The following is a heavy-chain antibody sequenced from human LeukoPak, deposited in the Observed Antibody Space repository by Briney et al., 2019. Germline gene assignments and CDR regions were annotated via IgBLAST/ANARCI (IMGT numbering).Heavy chain of an antibody. CDR1: GFTFSSYS. V-gene: IGHV3-48*01. CDR2: ISSSSSTI. J-gene: IGHJ3*02. CDR3: ARDKALVGGVGATTDAFDI. Sequence: PGGSLRLSCAASGFTFSSYSMNWVRQAPGKGLEWVSYISSSSSTIYYADSVKGRFTISRDNAKNSLYLQMNSLRAEDTAVYYCARDKALVGGVGATTDAFDIWGQGAMVTVSS. D-gene: IGHD1-26*01.